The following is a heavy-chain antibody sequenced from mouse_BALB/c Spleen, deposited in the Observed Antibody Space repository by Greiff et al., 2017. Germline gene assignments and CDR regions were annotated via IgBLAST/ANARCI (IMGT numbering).Heavy chain of an antibody. V-gene: IGHV10-1*02. J-gene: IGHJ4*01. CDR2: IRSKSNNYAT. CDR3: VRQSEIYYDYDGSAMDY. D-gene: IGHD2-4*01. CDR1: GFTFNTYA. Sequence: EAGGGLVQPKGSLKLSCAASGFTFNTYAMNWVRQAPGKGLEWVARIRSKSNNYATYYADSVKDRFTISRDDSQSMLYLQMNNLKTEDTAMYHCVRQSEIYYDYDGSAMDYWGQGTSVTVSS.